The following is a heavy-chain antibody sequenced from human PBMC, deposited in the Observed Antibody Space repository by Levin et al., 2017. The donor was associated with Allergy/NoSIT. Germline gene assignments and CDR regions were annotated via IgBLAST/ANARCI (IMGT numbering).Heavy chain of an antibody. CDR1: GASISSFTC. V-gene: IGHV4-4*02. D-gene: IGHD3-10*01. Sequence: SSETLSLTCAVSGASISSFTCWTWVRQAPGKGLEWIGEVFQSGRTNYNPALRSRVAISIDRSNNQVSLDVTSLTAADTAVYYCATSMWFGMQPEYWGQGTLVTVAS. CDR2: VFQSGRT. J-gene: IGHJ4*02. CDR3: ATSMWFGMQPEY.